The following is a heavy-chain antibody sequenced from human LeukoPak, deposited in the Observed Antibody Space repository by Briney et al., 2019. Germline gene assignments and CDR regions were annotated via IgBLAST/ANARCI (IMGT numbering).Heavy chain of an antibody. Sequence: PGGSLRLSCAASGFTFSSYSMNWVRQAPGKGLEWVSSISSSSSYIYYADSVKGRFTISRDNAKNSLYLQMNSLRAEDTAVYYCARPEALEWEGAFDIWGQGTMVTVSS. J-gene: IGHJ3*02. CDR3: ARPEALEWEGAFDI. CDR1: GFTFSSYS. CDR2: ISSSSSYI. V-gene: IGHV3-21*01. D-gene: IGHD3-3*01.